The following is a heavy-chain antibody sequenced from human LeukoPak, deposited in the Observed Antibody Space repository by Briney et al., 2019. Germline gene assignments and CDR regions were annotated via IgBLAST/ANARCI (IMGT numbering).Heavy chain of an antibody. CDR3: ALAPNSNWFDF. CDR1: GDSTSNFY. CDR2: IHYSGSS. D-gene: IGHD2-8*01. Sequence: SETLSLTCTVSGDSTSNFYWNWIRQSPGKGLEWIGNIHYSGSSVYNPSLKSRGTISIDTSRRQFLLKLSSVTAADTAVYFCALAPNSNWFDFWGPGTLVTVSS. V-gene: IGHV4-59*03. J-gene: IGHJ5*01.